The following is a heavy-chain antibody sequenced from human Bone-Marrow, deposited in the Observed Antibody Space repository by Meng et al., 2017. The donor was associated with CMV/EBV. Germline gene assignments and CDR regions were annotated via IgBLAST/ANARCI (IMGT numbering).Heavy chain of an antibody. V-gene: IGHV3-15*01. CDR3: IWNDLGDY. Sequence: VQLVESGGDSVKPGGCLRLSCAGSGFTFSNAWMSWVRQAPGKGLEWVGRIKSKTDGETADYNAPVKGRFTISRDDSKNTLYLQMNSLKTEDTAIYYCIWNDLGDYWGQGTLVTVSS. J-gene: IGHJ4*02. CDR2: IKSKTDGETA. CDR1: GFTFSNAW. D-gene: IGHD1-1*01.